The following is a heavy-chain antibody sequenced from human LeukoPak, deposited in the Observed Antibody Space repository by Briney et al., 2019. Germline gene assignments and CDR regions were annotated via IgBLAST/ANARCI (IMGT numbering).Heavy chain of an antibody. CDR2: IKQDGSEK. J-gene: IGHJ3*02. D-gene: IGHD3-9*01. CDR1: GFTFSSYW. V-gene: IGHV3-7*01. Sequence: AGGSLRLSCAASGFTFSSYWMSWVRQAPGKGLEWVASIKQDGSEKYYVDSVKGRFTISRDNAKNSLYLQMNSLRAEDTAVYYCARDAVLRYSLTHAFDIWGQGTMVTVSS. CDR3: ARDAVLRYSLTHAFDI.